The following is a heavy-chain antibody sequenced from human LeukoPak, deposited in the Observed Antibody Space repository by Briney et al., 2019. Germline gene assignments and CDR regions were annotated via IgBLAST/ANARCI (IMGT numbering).Heavy chain of an antibody. CDR2: IYHSGST. CDR1: GYSISSGYY. CDR3: ARGFDGSGLGYYFDY. D-gene: IGHD6-25*01. J-gene: IGHJ4*02. V-gene: IGHV4-38-2*02. Sequence: KASETLSLTCTVSGYSISSGYYWGWIRQPPGKGLEWIGSIYHSGSTYYNPSLKSRVTISVDTSKNQFSLKLTSVTAADTAVYNCARGFDGSGLGYYFDYWGQGTLVTVSS.